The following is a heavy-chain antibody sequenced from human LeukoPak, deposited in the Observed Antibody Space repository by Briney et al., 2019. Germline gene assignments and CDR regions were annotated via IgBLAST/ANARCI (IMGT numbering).Heavy chain of an antibody. Sequence: GGSLRLSCAASGFTFSSYTMHWARQAPGKGLEWVAVLWSDGRTEKYADSVKGRFTVSRDNSKNTLYLQMNSLRADDTAVYYCARRFLTGLGGNWLDPWGQGTLVTVSS. V-gene: IGHV3-33*01. CDR3: ARRFLTGLGGNWLDP. CDR2: LWSDGRTE. CDR1: GFTFSSYT. D-gene: IGHD3-16*01. J-gene: IGHJ5*02.